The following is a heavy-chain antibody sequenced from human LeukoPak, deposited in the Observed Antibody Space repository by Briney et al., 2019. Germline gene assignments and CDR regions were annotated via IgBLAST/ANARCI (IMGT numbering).Heavy chain of an antibody. CDR1: GFTFSDHW. CDR2: INNDGSDT. D-gene: IGHD5-12*01. Sequence: GGSLRLSCAASGFTFSDHWMHWVRQVPGKGLVWVSRINNDGSDTIYADSVKGRFTISRDNAKKTLYLQMNSLRGEDTAVYYCARGWIGPDYWGQGTLVTVSS. J-gene: IGHJ4*02. V-gene: IGHV3-74*01. CDR3: ARGWIGPDY.